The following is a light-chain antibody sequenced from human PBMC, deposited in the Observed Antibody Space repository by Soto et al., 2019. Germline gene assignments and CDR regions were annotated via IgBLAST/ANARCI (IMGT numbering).Light chain of an antibody. CDR3: QQCASTPRT. V-gene: IGKV3-20*01. Sequence: EIVLTQSPGTLSLSPGERATLSCRASQSVDSRTLAWYQQKPGQAPRFVISGASSRATGAPDRFSGSGSGTEFTLTISRLEPEDFAVYYCQQCASTPRTFGQGNKFEI. CDR2: GAS. J-gene: IGKJ2*01. CDR1: QSVDSRT.